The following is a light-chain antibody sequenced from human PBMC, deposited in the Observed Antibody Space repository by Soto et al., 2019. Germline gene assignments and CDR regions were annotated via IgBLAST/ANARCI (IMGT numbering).Light chain of an antibody. CDR2: DAS. Sequence: EIVLTQSPVTLSLSPGERATLSCRASQSVSSYLAWYQQKPGQAPRLLIYDASNRATGIPARFSGSGSGTDFTLTISSLEPEDFAVYYCQPRSNWPSTFCGGTKVEIK. J-gene: IGKJ4*01. CDR1: QSVSSY. CDR3: QPRSNWPST. V-gene: IGKV3-11*01.